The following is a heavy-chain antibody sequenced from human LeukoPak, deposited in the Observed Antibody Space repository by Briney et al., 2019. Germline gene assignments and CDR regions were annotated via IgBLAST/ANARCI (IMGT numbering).Heavy chain of an antibody. CDR3: ARPRRWYHYHPPDY. D-gene: IGHD4-23*01. Sequence: QAGGSLRLSCTASGFSFSDYWMHWVRQAPGKGLEWVAVIWYDGSNKYYADSVKGRFTISRDNSKNTLYLQMNSLRAEDTAVYYCARPRRWYHYHPPDYWGQGTLVTVSS. CDR1: GFSFSDYW. V-gene: IGHV3-33*08. CDR2: IWYDGSNK. J-gene: IGHJ4*02.